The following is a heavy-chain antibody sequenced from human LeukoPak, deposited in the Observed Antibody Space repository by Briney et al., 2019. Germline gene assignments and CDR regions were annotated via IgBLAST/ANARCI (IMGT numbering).Heavy chain of an antibody. Sequence: GGSLRLSCAASGFTFSAYGMHWVRQAPGKGLEWVTIIWADGGSYYSDSVKGRFTISRDNSKNIVYLQMNNLRVEDTAVYYCARDGVGIPTVTFPLVYGLDVWGKGTTVTVSS. CDR3: ARDGVGIPTVTFPLVYGLDV. V-gene: IGHV3-33*01. CDR2: IWADGGS. J-gene: IGHJ6*04. CDR1: GFTFSAYG. D-gene: IGHD2-8*01.